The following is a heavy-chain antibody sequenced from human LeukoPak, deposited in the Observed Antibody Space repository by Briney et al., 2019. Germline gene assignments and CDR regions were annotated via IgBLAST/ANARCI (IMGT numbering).Heavy chain of an antibody. Sequence: SETLSLTCTVSGGSISSYYWSWIRQPPGKGLEWIGYIYYSGSTNYNPSLKSRVTISVDTSKNQFSLKLSSVTAADTAVYYCARELYGSGGSCYSFLDYWGQGTLVTVSS. J-gene: IGHJ4*02. CDR1: GGSISSYY. V-gene: IGHV4-59*01. CDR2: IYYSGST. D-gene: IGHD2-15*01. CDR3: ARELYGSGGSCYSFLDY.